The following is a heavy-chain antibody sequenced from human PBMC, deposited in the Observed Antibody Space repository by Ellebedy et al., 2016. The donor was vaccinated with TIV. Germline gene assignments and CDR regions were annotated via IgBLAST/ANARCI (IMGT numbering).Heavy chain of an antibody. Sequence: ASVKVSCKASGYTFTSYAMHWVRQALGQRLEWMGWINAGNGNTKYSQKFQGRVTITRDTSASTAYMELSSLRSEDTAVYYCARGASGWYKNYYYYGMDVWGQGTTVTVSS. V-gene: IGHV1-3*01. CDR2: INAGNGNT. CDR1: GYTFTSYA. CDR3: ARGASGWYKNYYYYGMDV. J-gene: IGHJ6*02. D-gene: IGHD6-19*01.